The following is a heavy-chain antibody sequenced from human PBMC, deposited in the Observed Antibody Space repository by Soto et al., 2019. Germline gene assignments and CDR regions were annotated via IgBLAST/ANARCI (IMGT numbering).Heavy chain of an antibody. V-gene: IGHV3-23*01. D-gene: IGHD1-1*01. Sequence: GGSLILSCDGSGFAFSFYSMIWVLQAPGNGLEWVASISGNGGTTYYAASGKGRFTFSRDNSKNTLYLQMNNLRGEDTAVYYCAKDRGGFTTGWEFFDSWGQGTLVTVSS. CDR1: GFAFSFYS. CDR3: AKDRGGFTTGWEFFDS. J-gene: IGHJ4*02. CDR2: ISGNGGTT.